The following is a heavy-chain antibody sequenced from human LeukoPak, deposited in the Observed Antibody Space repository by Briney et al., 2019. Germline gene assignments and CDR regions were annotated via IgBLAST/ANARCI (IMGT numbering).Heavy chain of an antibody. CDR1: GFTFSSYW. CDR2: IKQDGSEK. V-gene: IGHV3-7*05. CDR3: ARGLGYSYGTNWFDP. D-gene: IGHD5-18*01. Sequence: GGSLRLSCAASGFTFSSYWMSWVRQAPGKGLEWVANIKQDGSEKYYADSVKGRFTISRDNSKNTLYLQMNSLRAEDTAVYYCARGLGYSYGTNWFDPWGQGTLVTVSS. J-gene: IGHJ5*02.